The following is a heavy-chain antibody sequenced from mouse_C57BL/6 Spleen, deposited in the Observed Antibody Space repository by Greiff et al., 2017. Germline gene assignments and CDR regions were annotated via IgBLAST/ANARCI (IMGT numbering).Heavy chain of an antibody. J-gene: IGHJ2*01. CDR1: GYTFTTCP. V-gene: IGHV1-47*01. CDR3: ARGPD. Sequence: VQLVESGAELVKPGASVTMSCTASGYTFTTCPIEWMKQNHGKNLVWIVNFLPYNDDTQYNAKFKGQATLTVEKSSITVYSELSRLTSDDSAVYYCARGPDWGQGTTLTVSS. CDR2: FLPYNDDT.